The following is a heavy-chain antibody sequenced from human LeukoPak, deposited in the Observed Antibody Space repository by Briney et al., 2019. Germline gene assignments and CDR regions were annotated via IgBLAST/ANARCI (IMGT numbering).Heavy chain of an antibody. D-gene: IGHD6-19*01. CDR2: IYTSGST. J-gene: IGHJ1*01. CDR3: ASLKAYSSGWYWYFQH. CDR1: GGSISSYY. Sequence: SETLSLTCTVSGGSISSYYWSWIRQPPGKGLEWIGYIYTSGSTNYNPSLKSRVTISVDTSKNQFSLKLSSVTAADTAVYYCASLKAYSSGWYWYFQHWGQGTLVTVSS. V-gene: IGHV4-4*09.